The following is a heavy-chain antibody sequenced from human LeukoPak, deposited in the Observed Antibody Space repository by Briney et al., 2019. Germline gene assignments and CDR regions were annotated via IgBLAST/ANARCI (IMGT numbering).Heavy chain of an antibody. CDR1: GFTFSSYW. Sequence: PGGSLRLSXAASGFTFSSYWMSWVRQAPGKGLEWVANIKQDGSEKYYVDSVKGRFTISRDNAKNSLYLQMNSLRAEDTAVYYCARDAGGGDLLDAFDIWGQGTMVTVSS. J-gene: IGHJ3*02. D-gene: IGHD2-21*02. V-gene: IGHV3-7*01. CDR3: ARDAGGGDLLDAFDI. CDR2: IKQDGSEK.